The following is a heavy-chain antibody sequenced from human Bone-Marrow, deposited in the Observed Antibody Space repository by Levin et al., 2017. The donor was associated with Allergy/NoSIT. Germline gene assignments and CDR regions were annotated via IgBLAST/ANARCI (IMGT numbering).Heavy chain of an antibody. V-gene: IGHV3-66*01. CDR1: GFTVYNNY. CDR2: IYSGGTT. J-gene: IGHJ4*02. CDR3: ARNVPLTANGY. D-gene: IGHD2-8*01. Sequence: GGSLRLSCAVSGFTVYNNYMSWVRQAPGKGLEWVSLIYSGGTTQYADSVKGRFTISRDSSKNTLYLQMKSLTPEETAMYYCARNVPLTANGYWGQGTRVTVSS.